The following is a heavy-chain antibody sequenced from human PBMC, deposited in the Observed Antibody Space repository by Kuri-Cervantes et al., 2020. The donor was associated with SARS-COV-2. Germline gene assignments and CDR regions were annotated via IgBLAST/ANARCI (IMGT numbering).Heavy chain of an antibody. V-gene: IGHV4-31*01. CDR3: ARGRRGYSSGTFYDYMDV. J-gene: IGHJ6*03. Sequence: SETLSLTCTVSGGSITSGGYYWSWVRQLPGKGLEWIGYVYCSGYTYYNPSLKRLVTISIDTSKNQFSLSLTSVTAADTAVYFCARGRRGYSSGTFYDYMDVWGKGTTVTVAS. D-gene: IGHD2-8*02. CDR2: VYCSGYT. CDR1: GGSITSGGYY.